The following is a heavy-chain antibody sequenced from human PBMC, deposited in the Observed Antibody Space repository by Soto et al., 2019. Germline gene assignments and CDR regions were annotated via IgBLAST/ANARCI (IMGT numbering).Heavy chain of an antibody. CDR3: ASNYGSGYRAFDS. CDR1: GDTFNFYS. J-gene: IGHJ4*02. CDR2: VNPILSMS. V-gene: IGHV1-69*02. D-gene: IGHD3-10*01. Sequence: QVQLVQSGAEVKSAGSSVKVSCKASGDTFNFYSINWVRQAPGLGLEWVGRVNPILSMSNYAQRFQGRVTMTGDKSTGKAYMEVRSLRSEDTAIYCCASNYGSGYRAFDSWGQGALVTVTS.